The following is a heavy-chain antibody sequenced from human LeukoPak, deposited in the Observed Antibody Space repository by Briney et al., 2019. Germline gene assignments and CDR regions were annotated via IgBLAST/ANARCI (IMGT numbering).Heavy chain of an antibody. Sequence: GGSLRLSCAASGFTVSSNYMSWVRQAPGKGLEWVSVIYSGGSTYYADSVKGRFTISRDNSEDTLYLQMKSLRAEDTAVYYCARGDGYNFFDYWGQGTLVTVSS. D-gene: IGHD5-24*01. CDR3: ARGDGYNFFDY. CDR1: GFTVSSNY. CDR2: IYSGGST. J-gene: IGHJ4*02. V-gene: IGHV3-53*01.